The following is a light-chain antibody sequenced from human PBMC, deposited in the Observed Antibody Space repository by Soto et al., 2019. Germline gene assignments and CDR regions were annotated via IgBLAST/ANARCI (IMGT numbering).Light chain of an antibody. CDR3: QTYDSWPL. V-gene: IGKV3-15*01. CDR2: GAS. Sequence: DIVMTQSPATLSVSPGESATLSCRASQSVSSNLAWYQQKPGQAPRLLIYGASTRATGIPARFSGSGSGTEFTLTISGLQSEDFAVYYCQTYDSWPLFGQGTRLAI. J-gene: IGKJ5*01. CDR1: QSVSSN.